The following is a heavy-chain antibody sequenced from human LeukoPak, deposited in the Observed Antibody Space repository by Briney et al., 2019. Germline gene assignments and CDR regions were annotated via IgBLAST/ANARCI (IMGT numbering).Heavy chain of an antibody. Sequence: SVKVSCKDSGGTFIPSAINWVRPAPGQGLEWVGRIVPIFGLEHYSQTFLGRITITADKSTNTAYMEMSSLRSEDSAVYYCAIPGGQWLEAPYDYWGQGTLVTVSS. D-gene: IGHD6-19*01. CDR3: AIPGGQWLEAPYDY. J-gene: IGHJ4*02. CDR1: GGTFIPSA. CDR2: IVPIFGLE. V-gene: IGHV1-69*04.